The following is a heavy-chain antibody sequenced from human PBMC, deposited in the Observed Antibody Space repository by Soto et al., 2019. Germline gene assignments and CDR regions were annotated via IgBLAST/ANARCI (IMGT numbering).Heavy chain of an antibody. V-gene: IGHV3-11*06. CDR1: GFTFSDYY. Sequence: GGSLRLSCAASGFTFSDYYMSWIRQAPGKGLEWVSYISSSSSYTNYADSVKGRFTISRDNAKNSLYLQMNSLRAEDTAVYYCARDHDYVWGSYRPQGFDPWGQGTLVTV. D-gene: IGHD3-16*02. CDR3: ARDHDYVWGSYRPQGFDP. J-gene: IGHJ5*02. CDR2: ISSSSSYT.